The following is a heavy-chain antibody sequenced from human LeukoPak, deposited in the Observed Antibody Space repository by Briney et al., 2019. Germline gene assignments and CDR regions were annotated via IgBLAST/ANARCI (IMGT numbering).Heavy chain of an antibody. Sequence: GGSLRLSCAASGFTFSSYAMSWVRQAPGKGLEWVSAISGSGGSTYYADSVKGRFTISRDNSKNTLYLQMNSLRAEDTAVYYCAKRSDYGSGSYYNGPYYFDYWGQGTLVTVSS. D-gene: IGHD3-10*01. CDR1: GFTFSSYA. J-gene: IGHJ4*02. V-gene: IGHV3-23*01. CDR3: AKRSDYGSGSYYNGPYYFDY. CDR2: ISGSGGST.